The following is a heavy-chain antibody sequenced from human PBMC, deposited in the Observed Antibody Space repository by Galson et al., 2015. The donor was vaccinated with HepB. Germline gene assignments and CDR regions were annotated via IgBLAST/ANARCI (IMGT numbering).Heavy chain of an antibody. V-gene: IGHV3-23*01. J-gene: IGHJ4*02. CDR3: AKDGPLSYDICGYQLDY. CDR1: GFTFSSHG. D-gene: IGHD3-22*01. CDR2: ISGSAART. Sequence: SLRLSCAATGFTFSSHGMSWVRQAPGKGLEWVPTISGSAARTFYADSVKGRFTISRDNSANTLVLTMNSLRAEDTAVYYCAKDGPLSYDICGYQLDYWGQGTPATVSA.